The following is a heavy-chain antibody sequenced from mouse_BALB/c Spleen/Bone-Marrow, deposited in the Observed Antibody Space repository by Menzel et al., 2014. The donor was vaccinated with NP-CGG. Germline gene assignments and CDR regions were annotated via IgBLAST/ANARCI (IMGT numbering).Heavy chain of an antibody. CDR3: ARWEYHARDY. J-gene: IGHJ4*01. CDR2: IDPAKGTT. V-gene: IGHV14-3*02. CDR1: GFNFKDTY. D-gene: IGHD4-1*01. Sequence: EVQLQQSGAELVKLGASVKSSCRAAGFNFKDTYMHWVKQRPEQGLEWIGRIDPAKGTTKYDPKFQGKATITPDTSPNTAYLQLSSLTSEDTPVYYCARWEYHARDYRGQGTSATFSS.